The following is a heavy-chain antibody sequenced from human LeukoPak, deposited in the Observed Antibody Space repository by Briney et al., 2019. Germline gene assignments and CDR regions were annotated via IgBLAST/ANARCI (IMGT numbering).Heavy chain of an antibody. D-gene: IGHD3-22*01. J-gene: IGHJ1*01. V-gene: IGHV3-74*01. Sequence: PGESLRLSCAASGFTFSTYWMHWVRQAPGKGLVWVSRINGDGSSTNYADSVKGRSTISRDKPKNTLYLQINSLRAEDTAVYYCAAYDSSGYAIKYFQHWGQGTLVTVSS. CDR3: AAYDSSGYAIKYFQH. CDR1: GFTFSTYW. CDR2: INGDGSST.